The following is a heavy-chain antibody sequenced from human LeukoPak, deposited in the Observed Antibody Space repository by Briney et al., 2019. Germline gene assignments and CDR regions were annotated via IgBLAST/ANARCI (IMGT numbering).Heavy chain of an antibody. V-gene: IGHV4-61*02. CDR1: GGSISSGSYY. J-gene: IGHJ6*03. D-gene: IGHD5-12*01. Sequence: PSETLSLTCTVSGGSISSGSYYWSWFRQPAEKGLEWIGRIYTSGSTYYNPSLKSRVTISADTSKNQFSLNVSSVTAADTAVYYCARATSSYFYYMDVWGKGTRSPSP. CDR3: ARATSSYFYYMDV. CDR2: IYTSGST.